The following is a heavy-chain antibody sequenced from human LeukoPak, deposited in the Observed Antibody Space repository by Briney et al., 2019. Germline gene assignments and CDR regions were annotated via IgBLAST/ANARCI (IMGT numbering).Heavy chain of an antibody. Sequence: GALRLSCAASGFTFSSYGMHWVRQAPGKGLEWVATVSYDGTDTSYADSVKGRFAIFRDNSKNTLYLQMNSLRTEDTAVYYCVRVSGFCTNGVCPSFDPWGQGTLVTVSS. V-gene: IGHV3-30*19. CDR1: GFTFSSYG. CDR2: VSYDGTDT. D-gene: IGHD2-8*01. J-gene: IGHJ5*02. CDR3: VRVSGFCTNGVCPSFDP.